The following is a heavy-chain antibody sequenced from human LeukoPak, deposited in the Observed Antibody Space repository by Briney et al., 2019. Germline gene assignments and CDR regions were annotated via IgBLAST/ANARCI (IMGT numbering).Heavy chain of an antibody. Sequence: ASVKVSCKASGYTFTCYYMHWVGQAPGQGLEWMGWINPNSGGTNYEQKFQGRVTMTRDTSISTAYMELGRLRSDDTAVYYCARGYCSGGSCSALGYYYYGMDVWGQGTTVTVSS. V-gene: IGHV1-2*02. CDR2: INPNSGGT. CDR3: ARGYCSGGSCSALGYYYYGMDV. CDR1: GYTFTCYY. D-gene: IGHD2-15*01. J-gene: IGHJ6*02.